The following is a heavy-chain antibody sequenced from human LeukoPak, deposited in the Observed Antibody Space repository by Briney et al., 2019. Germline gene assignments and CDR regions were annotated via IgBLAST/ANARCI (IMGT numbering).Heavy chain of an antibody. D-gene: IGHD2-2*01. CDR2: IYPGDSDT. J-gene: IGHJ4*02. Sequence: GESLKISCKGSGYSFTSNWIGWVRQMPEKGLEWMGIIYPGDSDTRYSPSFQGQVTISADKSISTAYLQWSSLKASDTGMYYCARPSTAANDYWGQGTLVTVSS. CDR3: ARPSTAANDY. CDR1: GYSFTSNW. V-gene: IGHV5-51*01.